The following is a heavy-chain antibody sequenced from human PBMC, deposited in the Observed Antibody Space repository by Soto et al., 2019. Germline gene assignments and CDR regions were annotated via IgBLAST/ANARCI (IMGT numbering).Heavy chain of an antibody. CDR1: GYTFTSYG. V-gene: IGHV1-18*01. CDR2: ISAYNGNT. Sequence: ASVKVSCKASGYTFTSYGISWVRQAPGQGLEWMGWISAYNGNTNYAQKLQGRVTMTEDTSTDTAYMELSSLRSEDTAVYYCATGRWGSYRYTFNWGQGTLVTVSS. D-gene: IGHD3-16*02. J-gene: IGHJ4*02. CDR3: ATGRWGSYRYTFN.